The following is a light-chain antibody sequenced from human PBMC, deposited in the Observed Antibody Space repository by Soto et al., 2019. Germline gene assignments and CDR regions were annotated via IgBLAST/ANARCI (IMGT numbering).Light chain of an antibody. J-gene: IGKJ3*01. Sequence: EIVLTQSPGTLSLSPGGRATLSCRASQSVSNNYLAWYQQKPGQAPRLLIYGASSRATGIPDRFSGSGSGTDFTLTISRLEPEDFAVYYCQQYGSSFTFGPGTKVDI. CDR1: QSVSNNY. V-gene: IGKV3-20*01. CDR3: QQYGSSFT. CDR2: GAS.